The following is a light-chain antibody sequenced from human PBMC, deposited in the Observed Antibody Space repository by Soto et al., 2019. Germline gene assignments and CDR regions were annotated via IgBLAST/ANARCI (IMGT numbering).Light chain of an antibody. CDR2: GAS. CDR3: QQYGSSGT. V-gene: IGKV3-20*01. CDR1: QSVSNNY. Sequence: EIVLTQSPGTLSLSPGERATLSCRASQSVSNNYLAWYKQKPGQAPRLLIYGASNRATGIPDRLSGSGSGTDFTLTISRMEPEDSAVYYCQQYGSSGTFGHGTKVDI. J-gene: IGKJ1*01.